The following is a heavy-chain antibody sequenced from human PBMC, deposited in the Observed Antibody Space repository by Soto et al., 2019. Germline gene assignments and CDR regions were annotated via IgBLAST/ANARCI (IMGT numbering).Heavy chain of an antibody. D-gene: IGHD2-21*01. CDR2: IYYSGST. V-gene: IGHV4-59*01. CDR3: AREITHIVVEKEGAFDI. CDR1: GGSISSYY. J-gene: IGHJ3*02. Sequence: SETLSLTCTVSGGSISSYYWIWIRQPPGKGLEWIGYIYYSGSTNYNPSFKSRVTISVDTSKNQFSLKLSSVTAADTAVYYCAREITHIVVEKEGAFDIWGQGTMVTVSS.